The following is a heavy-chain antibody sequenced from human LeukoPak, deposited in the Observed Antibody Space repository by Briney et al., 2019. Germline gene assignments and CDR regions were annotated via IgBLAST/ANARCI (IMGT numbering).Heavy chain of an antibody. D-gene: IGHD2-21*02. CDR2: ISRDSGST. J-gene: IGHJ4*02. Sequence: GGSLRLSCAASGFTFNTYAMHWVRQAPGKGLEWVSVISRDSGSTNYADFVKGRFTSSRDNSKNTLYLQMNSLGVDDTAVYFCAKGSTRSVAVTCAVDSWGQGTLVTVSS. CDR3: AKGSTRSVAVTCAVDS. V-gene: IGHV3-23*01. CDR1: GFTFNTYA.